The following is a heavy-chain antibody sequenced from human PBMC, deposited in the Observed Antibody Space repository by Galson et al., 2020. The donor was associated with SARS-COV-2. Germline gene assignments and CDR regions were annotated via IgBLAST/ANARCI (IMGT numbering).Heavy chain of an antibody. CDR1: GYTLTELS. J-gene: IGHJ6*02. Sequence: ASVKVSCKVSGYTLTELSMHWVRQAPGKGLEWMGGFDPEDGETIYAQKFQGRVTMTEDTSTDTAYMELSSLRSEDTAVYYCATSVAAAGDPGDYYDYYGMDVWGQGTTVTVSS. CDR2: FDPEDGET. V-gene: IGHV1-24*01. D-gene: IGHD6-13*01. CDR3: ATSVAAAGDPGDYYDYYGMDV.